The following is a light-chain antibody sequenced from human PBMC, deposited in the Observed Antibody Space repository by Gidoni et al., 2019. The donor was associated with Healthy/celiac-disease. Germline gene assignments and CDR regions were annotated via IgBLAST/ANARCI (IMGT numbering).Light chain of an antibody. Sequence: DIQLTQSPSFLSASVGDRLTITCRASQGISSYLAWYQQKPGKAPKLLIYAASTLQSGVPSRFSGSGSGTEFTLTISSLQPEDFATYYCQQLNSYPRGFTFGPGTKVDIK. CDR2: AAS. V-gene: IGKV1-9*01. CDR3: QQLNSYPRGFT. CDR1: QGISSY. J-gene: IGKJ3*01.